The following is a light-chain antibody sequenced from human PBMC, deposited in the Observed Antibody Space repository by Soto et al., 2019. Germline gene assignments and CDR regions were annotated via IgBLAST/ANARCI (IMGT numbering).Light chain of an antibody. CDR3: SSYTSSCTPYV. Sequence: QSALTQSASVSGSPGQSITISCTGTSSDVGGYNYVSWYQHHPGKAPKLMIYDVSNRPSGVSNRFSGSKSGNTASLTISGHQTEDEADYYCSSYTSSCTPYVFGTGTKLTVL. CDR1: SSDVGGYNY. J-gene: IGLJ1*01. V-gene: IGLV2-14*03. CDR2: DVS.